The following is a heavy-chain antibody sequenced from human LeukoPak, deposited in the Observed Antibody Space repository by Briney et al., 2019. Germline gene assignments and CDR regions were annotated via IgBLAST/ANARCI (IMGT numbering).Heavy chain of an antibody. CDR2: FDPEDGET. V-gene: IGHV1-24*01. J-gene: IGHJ4*02. CDR1: GYTLTELS. D-gene: IGHD6-6*01. CDR3: ATDGAYSSSSGFKY. Sequence: GASVKVSCKVSGYTLTELSMHWVRQAPGKGLEWMGGFDPEDGETIYAQKFQGRVTMTEDTSTDTAYMELSSLRSEDTAVYYCATDGAYSSSSGFKYWGQGTLVTVSS.